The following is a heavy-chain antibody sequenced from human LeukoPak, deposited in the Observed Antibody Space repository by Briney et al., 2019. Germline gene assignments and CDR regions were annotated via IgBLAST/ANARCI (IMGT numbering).Heavy chain of an antibody. CDR2: IYTSGST. V-gene: IGHV4-4*07. CDR3: ARDRSWAAQWLAPGNYYGMDV. CDR1: GGSISSYY. Sequence: PSETLSLTCTVSGGSISSYYWGWIRPPAGKGLEWIGRIYTSGSTNYNPSLKSRVTMSVDTSKNQFSLKLSSVTAADTAVYYCARDRSWAAQWLAPGNYYGMDVWGQGTTVNVSS. J-gene: IGHJ6*02. D-gene: IGHD6-19*01.